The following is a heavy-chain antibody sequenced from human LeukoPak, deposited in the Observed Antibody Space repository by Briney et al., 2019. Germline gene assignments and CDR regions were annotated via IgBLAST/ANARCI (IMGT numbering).Heavy chain of an antibody. V-gene: IGHV3-53*05. Sequence: GGSLRLSCAASGFTVSSNYMSWVRQAPGKELEWVSVIYSGGSTYYADSVKGRFTISRDNSKNTLYLQMNSLRAEDTAVYYCANEYQRAFDIWGQGTMVTVSS. D-gene: IGHD6-6*01. CDR3: ANEYQRAFDI. J-gene: IGHJ3*02. CDR1: GFTVSSNY. CDR2: IYSGGST.